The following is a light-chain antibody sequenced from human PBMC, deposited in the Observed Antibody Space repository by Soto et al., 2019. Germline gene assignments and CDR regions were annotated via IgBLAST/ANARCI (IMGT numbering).Light chain of an antibody. Sequence: QSALTQPASVSASPGQSITISCAGTSSDVGGWPHVSWYQQHPGKAPKLVIYEVSNRPSGVSSRFSGSKSGSTASLTISGLHAEDEADYYCSSYTSSSTLVFGGGTKVTVL. CDR1: SSDVGGWPH. J-gene: IGLJ2*01. CDR2: EVS. CDR3: SSYTSSSTLV. V-gene: IGLV2-14*01.